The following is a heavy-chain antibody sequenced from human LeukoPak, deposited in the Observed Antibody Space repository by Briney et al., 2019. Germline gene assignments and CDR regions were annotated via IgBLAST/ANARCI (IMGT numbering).Heavy chain of an antibody. J-gene: IGHJ4*02. CDR3: ASRSGFL. V-gene: IGHV4-34*01. CDR1: GGSLSGYY. CDR2: ISHSGTT. Sequence: SETLSLTCAVFGGSLSGYYWSWIRQPPGKGLEWIGEISHSGTTNYNPSLESRVTIPVDTSKNQFSLKLSSVTAADTAVYYCASRSGFLWGQGTLVTVSS. D-gene: IGHD3-22*01.